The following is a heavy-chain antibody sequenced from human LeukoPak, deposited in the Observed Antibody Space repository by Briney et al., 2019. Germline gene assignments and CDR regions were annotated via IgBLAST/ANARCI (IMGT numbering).Heavy chain of an antibody. Sequence: ASVEVSCKASGYTFTNYAMNWVRQAPGQGLEWVGWINTNTGNPTYAQGFTGRFVFSLDTSVSTAYLQINSLKAEDTAVYYCARDRDWFDPWGQGTLVTVSS. CDR1: GYTFTNYA. CDR3: ARDRDWFDP. D-gene: IGHD3-10*01. CDR2: INTNTGNP. J-gene: IGHJ5*02. V-gene: IGHV7-4-1*02.